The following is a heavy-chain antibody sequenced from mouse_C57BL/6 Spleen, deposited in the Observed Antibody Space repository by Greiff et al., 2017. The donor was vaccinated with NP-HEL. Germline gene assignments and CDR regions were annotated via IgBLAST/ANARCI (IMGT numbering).Heavy chain of an antibody. Sequence: QVQLKQSGPGLVQPSQCLSITCTVSGFSLTSYGVHWVRQSPGKGLEWLGVICRGGSTDYNAAFMSRLSITKDNSKSQGFFKMNSLQADDTAIYDCAKDNGYYDSSYCDDWGKGTTLTVSS. CDR3: AKDNGYYDSSYCDD. CDR2: ICRGGST. D-gene: IGHD1-1*01. CDR1: GFSLTSYG. V-gene: IGHV2-5*01. J-gene: IGHJ2*01.